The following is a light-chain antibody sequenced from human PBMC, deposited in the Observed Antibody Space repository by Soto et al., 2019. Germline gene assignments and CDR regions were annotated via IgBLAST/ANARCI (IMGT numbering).Light chain of an antibody. Sequence: DIQMTQSPSSLSAVVGDRVTITCRTSQSIRSYLNWYQQKSGKAPKLLISAASNLQSGVPYRFSGSGSGTDFTLTISSLQPEDVATYYCQHSHSTPRTTFDQGTRLEFK. CDR2: AAS. CDR1: QSIRSY. V-gene: IGKV1-39*01. J-gene: IGKJ5*01. CDR3: QHSHSTPRTT.